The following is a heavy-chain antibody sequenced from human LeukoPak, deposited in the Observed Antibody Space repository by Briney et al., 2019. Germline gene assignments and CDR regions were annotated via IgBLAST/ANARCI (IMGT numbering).Heavy chain of an antibody. CDR1: GGSVSSGSYY. J-gene: IGHJ2*01. D-gene: IGHD6-19*01. CDR3: ARGYSSGWGLYWYFDL. CDR2: IYYSGST. V-gene: IGHV4-61*01. Sequence: SETLSLTCTASGGSVSSGSYYWSWIRQPPGKGLEWIGYIYYSGSTNYNPSLKSRVTISVDTSKNQFSLKLSSVTAADTAVYYCARGYSSGWGLYWYFDLWGRGTLVTVSS.